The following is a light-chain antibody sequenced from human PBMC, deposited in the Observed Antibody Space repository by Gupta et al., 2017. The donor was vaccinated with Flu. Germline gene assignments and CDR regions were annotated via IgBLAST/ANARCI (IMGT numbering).Light chain of an antibody. J-gene: IGLJ3*02. V-gene: IGLV3-21*02. Sequence: TVKISGSGNNMRSKNVHWYQQKPGTAPVLVVNDDRDRPSGVPERFSGSNSGNTATLTISRVEAEDEADYYCQVWDTSSEHRVFGGGTKLTVL. CDR2: DDR. CDR3: QVWDTSSEHRV. CDR1: NMRSKN.